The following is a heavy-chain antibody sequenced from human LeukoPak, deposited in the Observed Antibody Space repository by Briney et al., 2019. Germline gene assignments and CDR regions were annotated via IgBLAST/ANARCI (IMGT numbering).Heavy chain of an antibody. V-gene: IGHV4-38-2*02. Sequence: KPSETLSLTCTVSGYSISSGYHWGWIRQPPGKGLEWIGSIYHSGSTYYNPSLKSRVTISVDTSKNQFSLNLSSVTAADTAVYYCARGSGYYYSDFDYWGQGTLVTVSS. CDR3: ARGSGYYYSDFDY. CDR1: GYSISSGYH. D-gene: IGHD3-22*01. CDR2: IYHSGST. J-gene: IGHJ4*02.